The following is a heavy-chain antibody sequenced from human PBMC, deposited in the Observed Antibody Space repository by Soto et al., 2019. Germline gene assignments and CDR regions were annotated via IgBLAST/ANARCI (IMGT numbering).Heavy chain of an antibody. CDR3: AKAGYCVSTSCYFPFDY. CDR2: ISGSGGST. CDR1: EFTFSTHA. J-gene: IGHJ4*02. D-gene: IGHD2-2*01. V-gene: IGHV3-23*01. Sequence: EVQLLESGGGLVQPGGSLRLSCAASEFTFSTHAMTWVRQAPGKGLEWVSSISGSGGSTYYADSVKGRFTISRDNSKKTLYLQMNSLRAEDAAVYSCAKAGYCVSTSCYFPFDYWGQGTLVTVSS.